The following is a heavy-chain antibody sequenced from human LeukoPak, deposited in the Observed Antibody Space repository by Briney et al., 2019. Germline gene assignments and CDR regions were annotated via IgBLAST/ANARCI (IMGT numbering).Heavy chain of an antibody. CDR3: AALYGSGSYYPYYFDY. Sequence: GESLKISCKGSGYSFTSYWIVWVRQMPGKGLERSGIIYPGDSDNRYSPSFQGQVTISADKSISTAYLQWSSLKASDTAMYYCAALYGSGSYYPYYFDYWGQGTLVTVSS. D-gene: IGHD3-10*01. V-gene: IGHV5-51*01. CDR1: GYSFTSYW. CDR2: IYPGDSDN. J-gene: IGHJ4*02.